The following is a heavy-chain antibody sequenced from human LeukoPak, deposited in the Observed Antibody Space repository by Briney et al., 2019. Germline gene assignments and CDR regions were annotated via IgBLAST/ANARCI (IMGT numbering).Heavy chain of an antibody. Sequence: ASVKVSCKASGYTFTSYYMHWVRQAPGQGLEWMGIINPSGGSTTYPQKFQGRVTMTRDTSTSTVYMELSSLRSEDTAVYYCARVQLGSPRDYWGQGTLVTVSS. J-gene: IGHJ4*02. D-gene: IGHD6-13*01. CDR3: ARVQLGSPRDY. V-gene: IGHV1-46*01. CDR2: INPSGGST. CDR1: GYTFTSYY.